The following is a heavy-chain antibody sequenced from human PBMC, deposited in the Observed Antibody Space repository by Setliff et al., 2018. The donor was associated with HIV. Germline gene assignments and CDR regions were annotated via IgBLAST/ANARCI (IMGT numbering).Heavy chain of an antibody. Sequence: PGGSLRLSCAASGFTFEDYGMHWVRQAPGKGLEWVSGISWDSGSVGYADSVRGRFTISRDNAKNFLYLQMNSLRAEDTGVYYCAKGVKWLAPWGQGTLVTVSS. CDR2: ISWDSGSV. J-gene: IGHJ5*02. D-gene: IGHD3-10*01. CDR3: AKGVKWLAP. CDR1: GFTFEDYG. V-gene: IGHV3-9*01.